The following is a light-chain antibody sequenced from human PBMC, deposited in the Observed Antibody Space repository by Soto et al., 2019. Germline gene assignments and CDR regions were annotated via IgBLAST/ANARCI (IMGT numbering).Light chain of an antibody. CDR3: QQYDRASWT. Sequence: DIQMTQSPSTLSASVGDRVIITCRASQSISSWLAWYQQKPGKAPNLLIYRASTLISGIPSRFSGSGSGTEFTLNISSLQPDDFATYYCQQYDRASWTFGPGTKVEIK. J-gene: IGKJ1*01. CDR2: RAS. CDR1: QSISSW. V-gene: IGKV1-5*03.